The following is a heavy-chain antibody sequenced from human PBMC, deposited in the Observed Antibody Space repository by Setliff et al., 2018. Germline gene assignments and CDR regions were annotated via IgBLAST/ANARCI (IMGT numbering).Heavy chain of an antibody. CDR1: GLTFSSYW. J-gene: IGHJ4*02. V-gene: IGHV3-7*03. D-gene: IGHD6-6*01. CDR3: ASTQRGTSSEC. CDR2: IKQDGSEK. Sequence: PGGSLRLSCAASGLTFSSYWMSWVRQAPGKGLEWVANIKQDGSEKYYVDSVKGRFTISRDNAKNSLYLQMDSLRAEDTAVYYCASTQRGTSSECWGQGTLVTVSS.